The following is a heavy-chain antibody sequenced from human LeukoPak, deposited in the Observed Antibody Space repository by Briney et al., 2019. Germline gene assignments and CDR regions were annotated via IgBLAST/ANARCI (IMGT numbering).Heavy chain of an antibody. CDR2: INPDSGKT. CDR1: GDTFTNFD. D-gene: IGHD5-12*01. V-gene: IGHV1-8*01. J-gene: IGHJ3*02. CDR3: ARDVATDYDAFDM. Sequence: VKVSCKASGDTFTNFDINWVRQASGQGLEYMGWINPDSGKTGYPQKFQGRVTMTRDTSIRTVYLELSSLTSEDTAMYYCARDVATDYDAFDMWGLGTMVTVSS.